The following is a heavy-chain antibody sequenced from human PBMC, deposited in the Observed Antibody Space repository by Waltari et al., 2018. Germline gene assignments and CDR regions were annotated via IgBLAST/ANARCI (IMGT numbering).Heavy chain of an antibody. D-gene: IGHD6-13*01. V-gene: IGHV3-7*03. CDR2: IKQDGSEK. CDR3: SRWGGGGRRIAAAGH. Sequence: EVQLVESGGGLVQPGGSLRLSCAASGFTFSSYSMNWVRQAPGKGLEWVANIKQDGSEKYYVDSVKGRFTISRDNAKNSLYLQMNSLRAEDTAVYYCSRWGGGGRRIAAAGHWGQGTLVTVSS. J-gene: IGHJ4*02. CDR1: GFTFSSYS.